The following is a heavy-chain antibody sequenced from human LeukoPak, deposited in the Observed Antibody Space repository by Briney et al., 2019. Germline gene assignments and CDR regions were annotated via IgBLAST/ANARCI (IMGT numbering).Heavy chain of an antibody. CDR3: ARVGDSSGYYYDYYYYYMDV. CDR1: GVTFSSYS. V-gene: IGHV3-21*01. Sequence: GGSLRLSCAASGVTFSSYSMNWVRQAPGKGLEWVSSISSSSSYIYYADSVKGRFTISRDNAKNSLYLQMNSLRAEDTAVYYCARVGDSSGYYYDYYYYYMDVWGKGTTVTVSS. D-gene: IGHD3-22*01. J-gene: IGHJ6*03. CDR2: ISSSSSYI.